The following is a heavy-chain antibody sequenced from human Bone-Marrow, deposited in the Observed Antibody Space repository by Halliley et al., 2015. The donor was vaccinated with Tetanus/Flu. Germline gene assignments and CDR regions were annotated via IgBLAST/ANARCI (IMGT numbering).Heavy chain of an antibody. J-gene: IGHJ6*02. CDR2: INAAGDDT. CDR3: AKVSVGKSGMDV. Sequence: WVSSINAAGDDTYYPDSVKGRFTISRDNSKDTLFLQMISLRDEDAATYYCAKVSVGKSGMDVWGQGTTVTVSS. V-gene: IGHV3-23*01. D-gene: IGHD3-10*01.